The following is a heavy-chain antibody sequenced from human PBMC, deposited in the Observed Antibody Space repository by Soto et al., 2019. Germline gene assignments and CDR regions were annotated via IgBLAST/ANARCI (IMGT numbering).Heavy chain of an antibody. CDR2: ISGSGGST. D-gene: IGHD3-9*01. Sequence: LRLSCAASGFTFSSYAMSWVRQAPGKGLEWVSAISGSGGSTYYADSVKGWFTISRDNSKNTLYLQMNSLRAEDTAVYYCAKAFSILRYFDWLLSPYDYWGQGTLVTVSS. V-gene: IGHV3-23*01. CDR1: GFTFSSYA. J-gene: IGHJ4*02. CDR3: AKAFSILRYFDWLLSPYDY.